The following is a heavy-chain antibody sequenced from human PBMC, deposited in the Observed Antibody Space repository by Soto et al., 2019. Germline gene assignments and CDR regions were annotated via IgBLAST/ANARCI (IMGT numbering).Heavy chain of an antibody. D-gene: IGHD6-13*01. J-gene: IGHJ4*02. CDR3: ARARATIAAAAIFDC. CDR1: GGSISTSNW. V-gene: IGHV4-4*02. Sequence: QVQLQESGPGLVKPSGTLSLTCAVSGGSISTSNWWSWVRQPPGKGLEWIGEVYRTGSTIYTPSLDSRLTISVDKSKNQFSLKLTSVTAADTAVYYCARARATIAAAAIFDCWGQGTLVTVSS. CDR2: VYRTGST.